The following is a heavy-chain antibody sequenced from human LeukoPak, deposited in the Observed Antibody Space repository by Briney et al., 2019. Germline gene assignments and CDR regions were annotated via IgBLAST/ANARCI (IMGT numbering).Heavy chain of an antibody. CDR3: VNSAPGGGWLVSGNFDY. D-gene: IGHD6-19*01. Sequence: PSATLSLTCTVSGGSISSNNYYWGWIRQPPGKGLEWIGSIYFSGSTYSNPSLKSRVTISVDTSKNQFSLKLSSVTAADTAVYYCVNSAPGGGWLVSGNFDYWGQGTLVTVSS. V-gene: IGHV4-39*01. CDR1: GGSISSNNYY. CDR2: IYFSGST. J-gene: IGHJ4*02.